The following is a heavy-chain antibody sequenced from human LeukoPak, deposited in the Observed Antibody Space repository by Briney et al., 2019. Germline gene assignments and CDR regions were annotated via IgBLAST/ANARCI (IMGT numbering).Heavy chain of an antibody. D-gene: IGHD3-10*01. CDR3: ARGAGSYYNSWFDP. V-gene: IGHV4-4*07. J-gene: IGHJ5*02. CDR1: GGSISSYY. CDR2: IYTSGST. Sequence: KTSETLSLTCTVSGGSISSYYWSWIRQPAGKGLEWIGRIYTSGSTNYNPSLKSRVTMSVDTSKNQFSLKLSSVTAADTAVYYCARGAGSYYNSWFDPRGQGTLVTVSS.